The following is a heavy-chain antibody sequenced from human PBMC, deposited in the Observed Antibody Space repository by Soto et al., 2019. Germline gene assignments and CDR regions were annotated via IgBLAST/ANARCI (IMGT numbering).Heavy chain of an antibody. Sequence: GGSLRLSCAASGFTFSSYALSWVRQAPGKGLGWVSAISGSGGSTYYADSVKGRFTISRDNSKNTLYLQMNSLRAEDTAVYYCAKDLLTDLVLTYDDFWSGHYGMDVWGQGTTVTVSS. CDR2: ISGSGGST. J-gene: IGHJ6*02. D-gene: IGHD3-3*01. CDR1: GFTFSSYA. CDR3: AKDLLTDLVLTYDDFWSGHYGMDV. V-gene: IGHV3-23*01.